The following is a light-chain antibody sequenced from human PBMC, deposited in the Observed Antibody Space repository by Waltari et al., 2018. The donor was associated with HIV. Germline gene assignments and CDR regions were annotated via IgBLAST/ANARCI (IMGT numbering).Light chain of an antibody. CDR3: ATWDDSLNGVL. Sequence: SVLTQPPSASGTPGQKVTISCSCSSSNIGRNSVFWYQQLPGAAPKLLIYTDTQRPSGVPDRFSGSKSGTSASLAISGLRSEDEAVYSCATWDDSLNGVLFGGGTNLNVL. CDR2: TDT. V-gene: IGLV1-47*01. J-gene: IGLJ2*01. CDR1: SSNIGRNS.